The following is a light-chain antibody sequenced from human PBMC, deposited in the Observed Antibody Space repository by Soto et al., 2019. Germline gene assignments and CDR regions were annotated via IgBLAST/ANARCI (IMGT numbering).Light chain of an antibody. CDR2: EVG. CDR3: SSYTSSRTAV. CDR1: SSDVGYSNY. Sequence: QSVLTQPASVSGSPGQSVTISCTGTSSDVGYSNYVSWYQQQPGKAPKLMIFEVGYRPSGVSNRFSGSKSGNTASLTISGLQAEDEADYYCSSYTSSRTAVFGGGTQLTVL. J-gene: IGLJ3*02. V-gene: IGLV2-14*01.